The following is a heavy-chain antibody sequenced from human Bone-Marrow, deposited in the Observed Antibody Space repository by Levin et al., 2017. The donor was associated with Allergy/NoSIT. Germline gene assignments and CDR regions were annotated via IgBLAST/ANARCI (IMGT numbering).Heavy chain of an antibody. V-gene: IGHV4-59*01. CDR1: GGSISSYY. J-gene: IGHJ4*02. Sequence: PSETLSLTCTVSGGSISSYYWSWIRQPPGKGLEWIGYIYYSGSTNYNPSLKSRVTISVDTSKNQFSLKLSSVTAADTAVYYCARSFTTVDFDYWGQGTLVTVSS. CDR2: IYYSGST. CDR3: ARSFTTVDFDY. D-gene: IGHD4-17*01.